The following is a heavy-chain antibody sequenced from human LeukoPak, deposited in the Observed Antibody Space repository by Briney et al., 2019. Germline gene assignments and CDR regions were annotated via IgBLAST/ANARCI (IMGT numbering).Heavy chain of an antibody. Sequence: GGSLRLSCAASGFTFSDHYMDWVRQAPGKGLEWVSSISSSSSYIYYADSVKGRFTISRDNAKNSLYLQMNSLRAEDTAVYYCARVVWNFGPFDYWGQGTLVTVSS. CDR3: ARVVWNFGPFDY. J-gene: IGHJ4*02. CDR2: ISSSSSYI. D-gene: IGHD1-7*01. CDR1: GFTFSDHY. V-gene: IGHV3-21*01.